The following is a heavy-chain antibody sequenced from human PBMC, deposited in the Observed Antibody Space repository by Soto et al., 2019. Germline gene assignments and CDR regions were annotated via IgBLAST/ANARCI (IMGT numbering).Heavy chain of an antibody. CDR2: INPSNEIT. V-gene: IGHV1-2*02. D-gene: IGHD2-15*01. CDR1: GSTFSAYY. CDR3: MRGGWGDSPIDY. Sequence: ASVKFSCTPSGSTFSAYYVHWARLAPGRGFQWLGWINPSNEITAFSQFFQGRVTMTRDTSTNTVHMELNSLTSDDTAVYYCMRGGWGDSPIDYWGQGTQVTVSS. J-gene: IGHJ4*02.